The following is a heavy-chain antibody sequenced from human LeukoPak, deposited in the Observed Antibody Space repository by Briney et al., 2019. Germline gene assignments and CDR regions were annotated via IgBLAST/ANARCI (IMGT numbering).Heavy chain of an antibody. CDR3: ARGMKYSTGWYYMDV. V-gene: IGHV3-53*01. D-gene: IGHD6-19*01. Sequence: GGSLRLSCAASGFSVSSNYMNWVRQAPGKGLEWVSVIYSGGSTYYADSVKGRFTISRDNSKNTLYLQMNSLRAEDTAVYYCARGMKYSTGWYYMDVWGRGTTVTISS. CDR2: IYSGGST. J-gene: IGHJ6*03. CDR1: GFSVSSNY.